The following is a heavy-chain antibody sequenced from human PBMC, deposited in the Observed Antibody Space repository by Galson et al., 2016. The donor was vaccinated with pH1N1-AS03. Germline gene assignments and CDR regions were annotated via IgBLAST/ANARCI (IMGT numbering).Heavy chain of an antibody. CDR3: ARDPRGPCSSATCATTYYFGMDV. CDR1: GYIFTGFY. V-gene: IGHV1-2*04. CDR2: INPNNSVT. J-gene: IGHJ6*02. D-gene: IGHD1-26*01. Sequence: SVKVSCKASGYIFTGFYVHWVRQAPGQGLEWMGWINPNNSVTNYAQKFQAWVTMTGDTSISTAYMELYGLKSDETAVYYCARDPRGPCSSATCATTYYFGMDVWGQGTTVSVSS.